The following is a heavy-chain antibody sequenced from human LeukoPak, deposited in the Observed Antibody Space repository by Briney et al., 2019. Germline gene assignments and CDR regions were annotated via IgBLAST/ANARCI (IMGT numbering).Heavy chain of an antibody. V-gene: IGHV4-61*02. CDR1: GGSISSGSYY. D-gene: IGHD3-22*01. J-gene: IGHJ4*02. CDR2: IYTSGST. Sequence: PSETLSLTCTVSGGSISSGSYYWSWIRQPAGKGLEWIGRIYTSGSTNYNPSLKSRVTISVDTSKNQFSLKLSSVTAADTAVYYCARGGSITMIVEDYFDYWGQGTLVTVSS. CDR3: ARGGSITMIVEDYFDY.